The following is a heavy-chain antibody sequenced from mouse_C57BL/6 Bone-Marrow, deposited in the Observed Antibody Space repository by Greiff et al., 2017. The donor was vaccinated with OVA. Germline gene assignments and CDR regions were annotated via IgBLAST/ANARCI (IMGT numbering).Heavy chain of an antibody. CDR2: ISSGGSYT. V-gene: IGHV5-6*01. Sequence: EVHLVESGGDLVKPGGSLKLSCAASGFTFSSYGMSWVRQTPDKRLEWVATISSGGSYTYYPDSVKGRFTISRDNAKNTLYLQMSSLKSEDTAMYYCARRGELRAMDYWGQGTSVTVSS. D-gene: IGHD1-1*01. J-gene: IGHJ4*01. CDR1: GFTFSSYG. CDR3: ARRGELRAMDY.